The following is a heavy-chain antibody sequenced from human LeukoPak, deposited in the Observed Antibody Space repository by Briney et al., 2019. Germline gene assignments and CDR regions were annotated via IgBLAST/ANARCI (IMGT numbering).Heavy chain of an antibody. CDR1: GFTFSSYA. Sequence: QTGGSLRLSCAASGFTFSSYAMSWVRQAPGKGLEWVSAISGSGGSTYYADSVKGRFTISRDNSKNTLYLQMNSLRAEDTAVYYCAKGLVKGRGAAGDYWGQGTLVTVSS. CDR3: AKGLVKGRGAAGDY. J-gene: IGHJ4*02. V-gene: IGHV3-23*01. CDR2: ISGSGGST. D-gene: IGHD6-13*01.